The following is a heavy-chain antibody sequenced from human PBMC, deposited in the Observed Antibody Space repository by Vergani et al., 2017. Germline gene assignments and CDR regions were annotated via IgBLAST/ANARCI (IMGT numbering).Heavy chain of an antibody. V-gene: IGHV3-30*03. J-gene: IGHJ1*01. CDR2: ISYDGTQK. D-gene: IGHD2-15*01. CDR3: ATKSCGTPVCQIGYFRE. CDR1: GFTSSYYG. Sequence: VQLVESGGGVVQPGRSLRLSCVVSGFTSSYYGMHWVRQAPGKGLEWVAVISYDGTQKYYADSVKVRFTISRDNSKSTLYLQMNSLRTEDTAVYYCATKSCGTPVCQIGYFREWGQGTLVTVSS.